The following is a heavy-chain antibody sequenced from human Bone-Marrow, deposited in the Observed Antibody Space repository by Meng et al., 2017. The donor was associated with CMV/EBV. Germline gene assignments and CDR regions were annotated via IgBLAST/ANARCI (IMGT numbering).Heavy chain of an antibody. D-gene: IGHD3-10*02. J-gene: IGHJ4*02. Sequence: GGSLRLSCAASGFTFSDYGMTWVRQAPGKGLEWVSFISNRGGSTNYADSVKGRFTISRDNSKNTLHLLMDRLRVEDTAVYCCARIHGRALGYWGQGALVTVSS. CDR2: ISNRGGST. CDR1: GFTFSDYG. CDR3: ARIHGRALGY. V-gene: IGHV3-23*01.